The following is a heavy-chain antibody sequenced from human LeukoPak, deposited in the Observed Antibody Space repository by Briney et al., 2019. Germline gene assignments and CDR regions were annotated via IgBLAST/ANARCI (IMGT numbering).Heavy chain of an antibody. CDR1: GFTFDDYA. CDR3: AKDARYCSSTSCYRWFDP. Sequence: PGGPLRLSCAASGFTFDDYAMHWVRQAPGKGLEWVSGISWSSGSIGYADSVKGRFTISRDNAKNSLYLQMNSLRAEDTALYYCAKDARYCSSTSCYRWFDPWGQGTLVTVSS. J-gene: IGHJ5*02. V-gene: IGHV3-9*01. CDR2: ISWSSGSI. D-gene: IGHD2-2*01.